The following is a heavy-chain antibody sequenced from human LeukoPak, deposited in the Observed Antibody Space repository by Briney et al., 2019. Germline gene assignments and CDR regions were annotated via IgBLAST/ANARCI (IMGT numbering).Heavy chain of an antibody. Sequence: PSETLSLTCAVSGYSISSGYFWGWIRQPPGKGLEWIGSIYHTGTTHYNPSLRSRVTISIDTSKNQFSLKLNSVTAADTAVFYCARPPVDGDYGAAFDCWGQGTLVSVSS. CDR3: ARPPVDGDYGAAFDC. CDR2: IYHTGTT. D-gene: IGHD4-17*01. CDR1: GYSISSGYF. V-gene: IGHV4-38-2*01. J-gene: IGHJ4*02.